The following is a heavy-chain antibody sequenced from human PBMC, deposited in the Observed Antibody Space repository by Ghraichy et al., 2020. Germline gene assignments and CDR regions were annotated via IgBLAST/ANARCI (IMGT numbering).Heavy chain of an antibody. CDR1: GFSLTTTGVG. D-gene: IGHD5-12*01. V-gene: IGHV2-5*01. CDR2: IYWNDNK. J-gene: IGHJ3*02. CDR3: ARSLVALPVQGALDI. Sequence: SGPTLVKPTQTLTLTCSFSGFSLTTTGVGVGWIRQPPGKALEWLALIYWNDNKRYRPSLNSRLTITKDTSKNLVVLIMTNMDPVDTATYYCARSLVALPVQGALDIWGQGAMVTVSS.